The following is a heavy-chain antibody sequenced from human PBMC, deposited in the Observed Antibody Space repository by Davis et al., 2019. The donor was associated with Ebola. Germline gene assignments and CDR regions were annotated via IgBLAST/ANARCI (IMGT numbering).Heavy chain of an antibody. CDR1: GGSISSYY. V-gene: IGHV4-59*12. Sequence: MPSETLSLTCTVSGGSISSYYWSWIRQPPGKGLEWIGYIYYSGSTNYNPSLKSRVTISVDRSKNQFSLKLSSVTAADTAVYYCARALSSSWYSDDAFDIWGQGTMVTVSS. J-gene: IGHJ3*02. CDR2: IYYSGST. CDR3: ARALSSSWYSDDAFDI. D-gene: IGHD6-13*01.